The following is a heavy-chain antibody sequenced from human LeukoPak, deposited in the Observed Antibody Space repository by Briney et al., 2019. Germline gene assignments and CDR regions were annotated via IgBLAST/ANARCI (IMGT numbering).Heavy chain of an antibody. D-gene: IGHD3-9*01. CDR2: IYYSGST. CDR1: GGSISSYY. V-gene: IGHV4-59*08. CDR3: TRRGDILTGYYTSDAFDI. J-gene: IGHJ3*02. Sequence: ASETLSLTCTVSGGSISSYYWSWIRQPPGKGLEWIGYIYYSGSTNYNPSLKSRVTISVDTSKNQFSLKLSSVTAADTAVYYCTRRGDILTGYYTSDAFDIWGQGTMVTVSS.